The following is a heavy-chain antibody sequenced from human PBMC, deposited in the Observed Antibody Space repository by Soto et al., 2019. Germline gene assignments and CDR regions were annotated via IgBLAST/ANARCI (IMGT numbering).Heavy chain of an antibody. D-gene: IGHD2-15*01. CDR1: GYTFTGYY. CDR2: INPNSGGT. V-gene: IGHV1-2*04. CDR3: ARHALGYCSGGRCYSTGIGVAGLDY. Sequence: ASVKVSCKASGYTFTGYYMHWVRQAPGQGLEWMGWINPNSGGTNYAQKFQGWVTMTRDTSISTAYMELSRLRSDDTAVYYCARHALGYCSGGRCYSTGIGVAGLDYWGQGPMVTVSS. J-gene: IGHJ4*02.